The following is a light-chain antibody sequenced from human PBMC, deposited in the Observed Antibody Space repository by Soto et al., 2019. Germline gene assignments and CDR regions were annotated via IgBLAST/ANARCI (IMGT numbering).Light chain of an antibody. CDR2: DAS. CDR3: QQYNSYSWT. J-gene: IGKJ1*01. V-gene: IGKV1-5*01. CDR1: QSISSW. Sequence: DIQLAKTPSTLSASVGDRFTITCRASQSISSWLAWYQQKPGKXHKXXIYDASSLESGVPSRFSGSRSGTEGTLTISSLQPDDVATYYCQQYNSYSWTFGQGTKVDI.